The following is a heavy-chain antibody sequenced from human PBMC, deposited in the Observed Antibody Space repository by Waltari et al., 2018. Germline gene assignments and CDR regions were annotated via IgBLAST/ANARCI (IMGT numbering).Heavy chain of an antibody. CDR3: ARDQEDCSGGSCTQYNWFDP. CDR2: IIPIFGTA. J-gene: IGHJ5*02. D-gene: IGHD2-15*01. V-gene: IGHV1-69*08. Sequence: QVQLVQSGAEVKKPGSSVKVSCKASGGTFSRYAISWVRQAPGQGLEWMGRIIPIFGTANYAQKFQGRVTITADKSTSTAYMELSSLRSEDTAVYYCARDQEDCSGGSCTQYNWFDPWGQGTLVTVSS. CDR1: GGTFSRYA.